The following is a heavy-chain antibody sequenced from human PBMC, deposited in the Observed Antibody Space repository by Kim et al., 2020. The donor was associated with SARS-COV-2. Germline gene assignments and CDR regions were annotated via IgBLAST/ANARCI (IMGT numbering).Heavy chain of an antibody. J-gene: IGHJ4*02. D-gene: IGHD2-15*01. V-gene: IGHV4-39*01. Sequence: SETLSLTCTVSGGSISSSSYYWGWIRQPPGKGLEWIGSIYYSGSTYYNPSLKSRVTISVDTSKNQFSLKLSSVTAADTAVYYFARHSRSGGSCYPRYWGQGTLVTVSS. CDR2: IYYSGST. CDR3: ARHSRSGGSCYPRY. CDR1: GGSISSSSYY.